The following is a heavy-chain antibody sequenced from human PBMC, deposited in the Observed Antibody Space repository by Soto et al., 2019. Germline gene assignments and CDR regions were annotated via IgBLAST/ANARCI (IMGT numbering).Heavy chain of an antibody. D-gene: IGHD1-26*01. CDR2: ISAYNGNT. Sequence: GASVKVSCKASGYTFTSYGISSVRQAPGQGLEWMGWISAYNGNTNYAQKLQGRVTMTTDTSTSTAYMELRSLRSDDTAVYYCAKAPLVGATSPWDYWGQGTLVTVSS. J-gene: IGHJ4*02. V-gene: IGHV1-18*01. CDR1: GYTFTSYG. CDR3: AKAPLVGATSPWDY.